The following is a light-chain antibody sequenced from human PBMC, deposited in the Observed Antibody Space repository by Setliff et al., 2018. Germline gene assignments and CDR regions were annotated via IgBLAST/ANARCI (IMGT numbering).Light chain of an antibody. V-gene: IGLV2-11*01. Sequence: QSALTQPRSVSGSPGQSVTISCTGTSSDVGAYNYVSWYQHHPGKVPKLMVYDVTKRPSGAPDRFSGSKSGNTASLTISRLQAEDEADYYCCSFAGTYYVFGSGTKVTVL. CDR3: CSFAGTYYV. CDR2: DVT. J-gene: IGLJ1*01. CDR1: SSDVGAYNY.